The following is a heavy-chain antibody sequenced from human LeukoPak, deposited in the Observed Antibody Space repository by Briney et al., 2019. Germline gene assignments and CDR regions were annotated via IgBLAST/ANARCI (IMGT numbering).Heavy chain of an antibody. CDR2: VHYGGST. J-gene: IGHJ4*02. Sequence: SAPLPSTGIASGGSISSSNWSWLRPPPGKVLGGIGSVHYGGSTYYNPSLKSRVTISVDTSKNQYSLQLSSMTATDTAVYYCARHGEQQLVFYFDYWGRGTLVTVSS. CDR3: ARHGEQQLVFYFDY. D-gene: IGHD6-13*01. CDR1: GGSISSSN. V-gene: IGHV4-59*08.